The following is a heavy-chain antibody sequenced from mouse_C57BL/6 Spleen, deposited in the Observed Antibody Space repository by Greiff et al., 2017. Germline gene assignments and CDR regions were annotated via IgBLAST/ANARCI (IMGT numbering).Heavy chain of an antibody. CDR3: ARQDSSGYGFDY. V-gene: IGHV1-52*01. CDR1: GYTFTSYW. J-gene: IGHJ2*01. CDR2: IDPSDSET. Sequence: VQLQQPGAELVRPGSSVKLSCKASGYTFTSYWMHWVKQRPIQGLVWIGNIDPSDSETHYNQKFKDKATLTVDKSSSTAYMQLSSLTSEDSAVYYCARQDSSGYGFDYWGQGTTLTVSS. D-gene: IGHD3-2*02.